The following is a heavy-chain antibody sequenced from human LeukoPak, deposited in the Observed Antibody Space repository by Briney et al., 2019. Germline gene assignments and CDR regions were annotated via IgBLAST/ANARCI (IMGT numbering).Heavy chain of an antibody. CDR2: ISDSGST. J-gene: IGHJ4*02. CDR1: GGSLSTHH. CDR3: ARGYDSSAYYPFNY. D-gene: IGHD3-22*01. V-gene: IGHV4-59*11. Sequence: AETLSLTCVVSGGSLSTHHWSWIRQSPGRGLEWIGYISDSGSTNYNPSLKSRVTISVDTSKNQFSLMLSSVTAADTAVYYCARGYDSSAYYPFNYWGQGTLVTVSS.